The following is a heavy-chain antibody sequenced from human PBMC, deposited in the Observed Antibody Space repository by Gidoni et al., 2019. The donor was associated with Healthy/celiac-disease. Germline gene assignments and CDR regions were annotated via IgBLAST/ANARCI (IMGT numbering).Heavy chain of an antibody. CDR1: GGSISSYY. CDR2: IYYSGST. D-gene: IGHD1-26*01. CDR3: ARAGVGATILRYYFDY. J-gene: IGHJ4*02. Sequence: QVQLQESGPGLVKPSKTLSLTCTVSGGSISSYYWSWIRQPPGKGLEWIGYIYYSGSTNYNPSLKSRVTISVDTSKNQFSLKRSSVTAADTAVYYCARAGVGATILRYYFDYWGQGTLVTVSS. V-gene: IGHV4-59*08.